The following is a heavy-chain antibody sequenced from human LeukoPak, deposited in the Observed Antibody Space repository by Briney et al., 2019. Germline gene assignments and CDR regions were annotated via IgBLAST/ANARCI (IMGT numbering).Heavy chain of an antibody. D-gene: IGHD5-24*01. Sequence: GGSLRLSCAASGFTFSSYAMGWVRQAPGKGLEWVSAISGSGGSTYYADSVKGRFTISRDNSKNTLYLQMNSLRAEDTAVYYCAKLGWLQGLVDYWGQGTLVTVSS. CDR1: GFTFSSYA. J-gene: IGHJ4*02. CDR2: ISGSGGST. V-gene: IGHV3-23*01. CDR3: AKLGWLQGLVDY.